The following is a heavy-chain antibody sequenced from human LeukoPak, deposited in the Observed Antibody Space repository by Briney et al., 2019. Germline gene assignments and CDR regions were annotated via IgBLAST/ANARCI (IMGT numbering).Heavy chain of an antibody. V-gene: IGHV3-64*01. CDR2: ISNSWGST. CDR3: ARTSIAAREADY. Sequence: GGSLRLSCAASGFTFSRYSMHWVRQAPGKGLEYVSAISNSWGSTYYAKSVKGRFTISRDNSKNTLYLQMDSLRAEDMAVYYCARTSIAAREADYWGQGTLVTVSS. CDR1: GFTFSRYS. D-gene: IGHD6-6*01. J-gene: IGHJ4*02.